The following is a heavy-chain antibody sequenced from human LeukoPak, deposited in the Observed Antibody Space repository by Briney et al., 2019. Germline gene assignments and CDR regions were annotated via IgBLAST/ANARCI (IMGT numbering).Heavy chain of an antibody. CDR3: ARVASLGYSYGLPSAFDI. V-gene: IGHV3-30*19. Sequence: GGSLRLSCAASGFTFSSYGMHWVRQAPGKGLEWVAVISYDGSNKYYADSVKGRFTISRDNSKNTLYLQMNSLRAEDTAVYYCARVASLGYSYGLPSAFDIWGQGTMVTVSS. D-gene: IGHD5-18*01. CDR1: GFTFSSYG. J-gene: IGHJ3*02. CDR2: ISYDGSNK.